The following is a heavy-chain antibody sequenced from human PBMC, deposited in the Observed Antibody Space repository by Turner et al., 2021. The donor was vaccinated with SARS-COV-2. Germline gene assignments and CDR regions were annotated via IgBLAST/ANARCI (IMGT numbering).Heavy chain of an antibody. J-gene: IGHJ4*02. CDR1: GFAFSTYW. D-gene: IGHD3-10*01. CDR3: AKDGAPFLLYFGEPTFYFDY. CDR2: IDTDGSTT. V-gene: IGHV3-74*01. Sequence: EVQLVESGGGLVQPGGSLRLSCAVSGFAFSTYWMHWVRQAPGKGLVWVSRIDTDGSTTNYADSVKGRFTISRDNAKNTLYLQMNRRRAEETAVYYCAKDGAPFLLYFGEPTFYFDYWGQGTLVTVSS.